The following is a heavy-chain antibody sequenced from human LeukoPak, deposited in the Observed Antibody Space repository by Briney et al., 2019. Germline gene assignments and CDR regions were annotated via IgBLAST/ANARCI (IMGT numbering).Heavy chain of an antibody. CDR2: IIPIFGTA. J-gene: IGHJ4*02. D-gene: IGHD1-26*01. Sequence: ASVKVSCKASGYTFTSYGISWVRQAPGQGLEWMGGIIPIFGTANYAQKFQGRVTITADESTSTAYMELSSLRSEDTAVYYCARITYSGSYYFLGYWGQGTLVTVSS. CDR3: ARITYSGSYYFLGY. CDR1: GYTFTSYG. V-gene: IGHV1-69*13.